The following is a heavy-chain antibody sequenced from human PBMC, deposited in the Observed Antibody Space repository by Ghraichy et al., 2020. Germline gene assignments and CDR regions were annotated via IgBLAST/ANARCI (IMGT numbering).Heavy chain of an antibody. CDR3: ARARDGDFDY. Sequence: SETLSLTCVVSGGSVNNNHWWSWVRRAPYKGLEWIGEISHSGSTSYNPSLKSRVTMSVDKSKNQFSLKMNSVTAADTAVYYCARARDGDFDYWGQGTLVTVSS. J-gene: IGHJ4*02. CDR1: GGSVNNNHW. CDR2: ISHSGST. V-gene: IGHV4-4*02. D-gene: IGHD3-10*01.